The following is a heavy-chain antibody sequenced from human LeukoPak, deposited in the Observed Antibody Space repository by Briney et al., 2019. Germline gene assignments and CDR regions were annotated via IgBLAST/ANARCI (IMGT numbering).Heavy chain of an antibody. CDR1: GFTFSDYI. V-gene: IGHV3-21*01. Sequence: GGSLRLSCAASGFTFSDYIMNWVRQAPGKGLEWVSSISSGSTYIYYADSVKGRFTISRDNARRSLFLQMNSLRAEDTAVYYCARRASTERGHSYGLDYWGQGTLVTVSS. J-gene: IGHJ4*02. CDR3: ARRASTERGHSYGLDY. CDR2: ISSGSTYI. D-gene: IGHD5-18*01.